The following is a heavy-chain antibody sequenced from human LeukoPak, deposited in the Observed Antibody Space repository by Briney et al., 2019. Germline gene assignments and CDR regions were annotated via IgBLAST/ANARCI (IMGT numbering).Heavy chain of an antibody. J-gene: IGHJ3*02. V-gene: IGHV1-69*06. CDR1: GYTLTELS. D-gene: IGHD1-26*01. Sequence: ASVKVSCKVSGYTLTELSMHWVRQAPGQGLEWMGGIIPFFGTVNYAQKSQGRVTITADKSTSTACMELSSLTSEDTAVYYCARDGTDAFDIWGQGTMVTVSS. CDR3: ARDGTDAFDI. CDR2: IIPFFGTV.